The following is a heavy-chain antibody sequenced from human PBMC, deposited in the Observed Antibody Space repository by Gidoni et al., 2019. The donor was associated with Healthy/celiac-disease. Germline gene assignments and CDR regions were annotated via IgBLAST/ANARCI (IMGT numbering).Heavy chain of an antibody. V-gene: IGHV4-34*01. CDR2: INHSGST. D-gene: IGHD4-17*01. CDR1: GGSFSGYY. J-gene: IGHJ6*02. CDR3: ARGDYGGNSEDYYYYGMDV. Sequence: QVQLQQWGAGLLKPSETLSLTCAVYGGSFSGYYWSWIRQPPGKGLEWIGEINHSGSTNYNPSLKSRVTISVDTSKNQFSLKLSSVTAADTAVYYCARGDYGGNSEDYYYYGMDVWGQGTTVTVSS.